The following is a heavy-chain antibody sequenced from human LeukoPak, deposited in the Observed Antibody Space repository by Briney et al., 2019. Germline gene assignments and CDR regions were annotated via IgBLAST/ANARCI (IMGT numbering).Heavy chain of an antibody. CDR1: GFTVSSNY. V-gene: IGHV3-53*01. D-gene: IGHD5-18*01. Sequence: GGSLRLSCAASGFTVSSNYMSWVRQAPGKGLEWVSVIYSGGSTYYADSVKGRFTISRDNSKNTLYLQMNSLRAEDTAVYYCARALRGYSYGAFDYWGQGILVTVSS. J-gene: IGHJ4*02. CDR3: ARALRGYSYGAFDY. CDR2: IYSGGST.